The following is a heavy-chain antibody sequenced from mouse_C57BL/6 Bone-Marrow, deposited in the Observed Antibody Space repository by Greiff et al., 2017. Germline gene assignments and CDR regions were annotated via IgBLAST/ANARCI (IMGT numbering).Heavy chain of an antibody. CDR1: GYTFTDYN. CDR3: ARAGTRYYFDY. D-gene: IGHD4-1*01. CDR2: INPNNGGT. V-gene: IGHV1-22*01. J-gene: IGHJ2*01. Sequence: EVQGVESGPELVKPGASVKMSCKASGYTFTDYNMHWVKQSHGKSLEWIGYINPNNGGTSYNQKFKGKATLTVNKSSSTAYMELRSLTSEDSAVYYCARAGTRYYFDYWGQGTTLTVSS.